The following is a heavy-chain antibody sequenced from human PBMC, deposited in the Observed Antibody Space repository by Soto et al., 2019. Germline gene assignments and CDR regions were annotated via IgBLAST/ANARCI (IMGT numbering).Heavy chain of an antibody. V-gene: IGHV4-59*08. D-gene: IGHD5-18*01. CDR3: ARVSGYSYGANGYFDL. Sequence: QVQLQESGPGLVKPSETLSLTCTVSGGSLSTYYWSWIRQPPGKGLELIGYIYYSGSTNYNPSLKCRVTISVDTSKNQFSLKLSSVTAADTAVYYCARVSGYSYGANGYFDLWGRGTLVTVSS. J-gene: IGHJ2*01. CDR1: GGSLSTYY. CDR2: IYYSGST.